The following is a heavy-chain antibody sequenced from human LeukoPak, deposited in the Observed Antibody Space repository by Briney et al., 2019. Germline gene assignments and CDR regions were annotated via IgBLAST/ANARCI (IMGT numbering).Heavy chain of an antibody. CDR1: GFTFSSYA. CDR3: ATIPRDSSGYYA. CDR2: ISYDGSNK. J-gene: IGHJ4*02. V-gene: IGHV3-30-3*01. Sequence: PGRSLRPSCAASGFTFSSYAMHWVRQAPGKGLEWVAVISYDGSNKYYADSVKGRFTISRDNSKNTLYLQMNSLRAEDTAVYYCATIPRDSSGYYAWGQGTLVTVSS. D-gene: IGHD3-22*01.